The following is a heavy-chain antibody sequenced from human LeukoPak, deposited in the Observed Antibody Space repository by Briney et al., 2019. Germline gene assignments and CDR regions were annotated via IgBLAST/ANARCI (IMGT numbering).Heavy chain of an antibody. CDR1: GGSISSYY. J-gene: IGHJ5*02. V-gene: IGHV4-4*07. CDR2: IYTSGST. Sequence: PSETLSLTCTVSGGSISSYYWSWIRQPAGKGLDWIGRIYTSGSTNYNPSLKSRVTMSVDTSKNQFSLKLSSVTAADTAVYYCARGYYDFWSGNNWFDPWGQGTLVTVSS. CDR3: ARGYYDFWSGNNWFDP. D-gene: IGHD3-3*01.